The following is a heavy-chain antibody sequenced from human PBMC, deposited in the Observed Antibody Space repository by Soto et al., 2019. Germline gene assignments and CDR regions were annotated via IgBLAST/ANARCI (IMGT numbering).Heavy chain of an antibody. CDR1: GFTFSSYG. V-gene: IGHV3-33*01. D-gene: IGHD3-10*01. Sequence: HPGGSLRLSCAASGFTFSSYGMHWVRQAPGKGLEWVAVIWYDGSNKYYADSVKGRFTISRDNSKNTLYLQMNSLRAEDTAVYYCARARGRLHAFDIWGQGTMVTVSS. J-gene: IGHJ3*02. CDR2: IWYDGSNK. CDR3: ARARGRLHAFDI.